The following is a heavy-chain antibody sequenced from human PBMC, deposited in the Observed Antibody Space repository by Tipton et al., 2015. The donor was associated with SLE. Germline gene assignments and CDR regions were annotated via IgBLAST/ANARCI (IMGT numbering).Heavy chain of an antibody. Sequence: SLRLSCAASGFNFDDHTFHWVRQVPGKGLEWVSLITWDGLTISYADSVKCRFTISRDNSRNSLYLQMNSLRPEDTALYYCAKDLYRGHSGYYDYWGQGTLVTVSS. J-gene: IGHJ4*02. D-gene: IGHD5-12*01. CDR2: ITWDGLTI. CDR3: AKDLYRGHSGYYDY. CDR1: GFNFDDHT. V-gene: IGHV3-43*01.